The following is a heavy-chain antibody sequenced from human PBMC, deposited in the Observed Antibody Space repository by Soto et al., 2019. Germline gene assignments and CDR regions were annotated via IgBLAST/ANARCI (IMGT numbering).Heavy chain of an antibody. V-gene: IGHV3-23*01. CDR3: SKSGRQYAAAIQACFDL. J-gene: IGHJ5*02. Sequence: GGSQRLSCAASAFTHSNFAMTWVRQAPGEGLEWVSSISGTDDYTYYADSVQGRFTISRDNARKRLILHLNNIRASDTTVEYCSKSGRQYAAAIQACFDLWGRGSLVTVSS. CDR2: ISGTDDYT. D-gene: IGHD2-2*01. CDR1: AFTHSNFA.